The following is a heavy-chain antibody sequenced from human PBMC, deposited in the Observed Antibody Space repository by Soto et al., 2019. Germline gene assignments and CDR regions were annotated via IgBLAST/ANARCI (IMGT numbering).Heavy chain of an antibody. V-gene: IGHV4-34*01. CDR3: ARGREETGTPTYFDY. D-gene: IGHD1-7*01. Sequence: SETLSLTCAVYGGSFSGYYWSWIRQPPGKGLEWIGEINHSGSTNYNPSLKSRVTISVDTSKNQFSLKLSSVTAADTAVYYCARGREETGTPTYFDYWGQGTLVTVSS. CDR1: GGSFSGYY. J-gene: IGHJ4*02. CDR2: INHSGST.